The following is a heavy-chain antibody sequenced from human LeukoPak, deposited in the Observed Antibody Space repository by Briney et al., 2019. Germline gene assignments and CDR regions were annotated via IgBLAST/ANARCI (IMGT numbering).Heavy chain of an antibody. V-gene: IGHV4-34*01. Sequence: RASETLSLTCAVYGGSFSGYYWSRIRQPPGKGLEWIGEINHSGSTNYNPSLKSRVTISVDTSKNQFSLKLSSVTAADTAVYYCARGALYDYVWGSYRKTRGYNWFDPWGQGTLVTVSS. CDR1: GGSFSGYY. J-gene: IGHJ5*02. CDR3: ARGALYDYVWGSYRKTRGYNWFDP. CDR2: INHSGST. D-gene: IGHD3-16*02.